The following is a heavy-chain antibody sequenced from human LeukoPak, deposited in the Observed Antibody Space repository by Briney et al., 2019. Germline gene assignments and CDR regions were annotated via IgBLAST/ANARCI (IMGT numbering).Heavy chain of an antibody. CDR3: ARRRYYDSSGYYGPYDAFDI. Sequence: KVGESLKISCKGSGYSFTSYWIGWVRQMPGKGLEWMGIIYPGDSDTRYSPSFQGQVTISADKSISTAYLQWSSLKASDTAMYYCARRRYYDSSGYYGPYDAFDIWGQGTMVTVSS. V-gene: IGHV5-51*01. D-gene: IGHD3-22*01. CDR1: GYSFTSYW. J-gene: IGHJ3*02. CDR2: IYPGDSDT.